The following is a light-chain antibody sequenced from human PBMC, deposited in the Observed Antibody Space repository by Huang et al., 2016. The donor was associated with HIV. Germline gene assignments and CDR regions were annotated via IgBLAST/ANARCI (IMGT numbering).Light chain of an antibody. J-gene: IGKJ2*01. V-gene: IGKV4-1*01. CDR3: QQYYTNYYT. CDR2: WAS. CDR1: QDLLFNATNKSF. Sequence: DIVMTQSPDSLTVSLGERATINCKSSQDLLFNATNKSFLAWYQQRPRQPPKLLIYWASNRASDVPDRFSGSGSGTDCTLTINSLQAEDMAVYFCQQYYTNYYTFGQETKLEIQ.